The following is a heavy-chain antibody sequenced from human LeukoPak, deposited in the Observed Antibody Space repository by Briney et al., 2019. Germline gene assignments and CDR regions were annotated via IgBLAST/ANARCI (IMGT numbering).Heavy chain of an antibody. V-gene: IGHV3-11*01. Sequence: PGGSLRLSCAASGLTFSDYYMSWIRQAPGKGLEWVSYISSSGSTIYYADSVKGRFTISRDNAKNSLYLQMNSLRAEDTAVYYCAKDKSPVYYDILTGPRNWFDPWGQGTLVTVSS. CDR3: AKDKSPVYYDILTGPRNWFDP. J-gene: IGHJ5*02. CDR1: GLTFSDYY. CDR2: ISSSGSTI. D-gene: IGHD3-9*01.